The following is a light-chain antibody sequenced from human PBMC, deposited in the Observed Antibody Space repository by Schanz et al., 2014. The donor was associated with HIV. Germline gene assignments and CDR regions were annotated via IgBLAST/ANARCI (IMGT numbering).Light chain of an antibody. Sequence: QTVVTQEPSVTVSPGGTVTLTCDSSNGAVTSGHFPYWFQQKPGHAPRTLIYDTNKKHPWTPARFSGSLLGGKAALTLSGAQPEDEADYYCMLSFGAAVLFGGGTKLTVL. J-gene: IGLJ3*02. CDR2: DTN. CDR1: NGAVTSGHF. CDR3: MLSFGAAVL. V-gene: IGLV7-46*01.